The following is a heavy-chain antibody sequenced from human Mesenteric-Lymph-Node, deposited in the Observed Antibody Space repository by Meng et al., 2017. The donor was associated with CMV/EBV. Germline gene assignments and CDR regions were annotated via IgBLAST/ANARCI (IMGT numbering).Heavy chain of an antibody. CDR2: IKSKTDGGTT. CDR3: TKDLEQYQLLSHYYYYGMDV. Sequence: GESLKISCAASGFTFSNAWMSWVRQAPGKGLEWVGRIKSKTDGGTTDYAAPVKGRFTISRDDSKNTLYLQMNSLKTEDTAVYYCTKDLEQYQLLSHYYYYGMDVWGQGTTVTVSS. V-gene: IGHV3-15*01. J-gene: IGHJ6*02. CDR1: GFTFSNAW. D-gene: IGHD2-2*01.